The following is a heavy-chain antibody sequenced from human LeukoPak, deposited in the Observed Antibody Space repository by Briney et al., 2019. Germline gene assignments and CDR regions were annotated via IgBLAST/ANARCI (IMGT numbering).Heavy chain of an antibody. D-gene: IGHD5-18*01. Sequence: GGSLRLSCAASGFTFSDYYMSWIRQAPGKGLEWVSYISSGSTIYYADSVKGRFTISRDNAKNSLYLQMNSLRAEDTAVYYCARGYSYGYGFFDYWGQGTLVTVSS. CDR3: ARGYSYGYGFFDY. CDR2: ISSGSTI. CDR1: GFTFSDYY. J-gene: IGHJ4*02. V-gene: IGHV3-11*04.